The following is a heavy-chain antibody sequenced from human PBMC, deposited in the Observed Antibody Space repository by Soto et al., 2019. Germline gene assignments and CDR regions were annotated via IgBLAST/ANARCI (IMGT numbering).Heavy chain of an antibody. CDR3: AKYFETVAGTVGEGDYFDY. CDR1: GFTFSSYA. J-gene: IGHJ4*02. D-gene: IGHD6-19*01. CDR2: ISGSGGST. Sequence: GGSLRLSCAASGFTFSSYAMSWVRQAPGKGLEWVSAISGSGGSTYYADSVKGRFTISRDNSKNTLYLQMNSLRAEDTAVYYCAKYFETVAGTVGEGDYFDYWGQGTLVTVSS. V-gene: IGHV3-23*01.